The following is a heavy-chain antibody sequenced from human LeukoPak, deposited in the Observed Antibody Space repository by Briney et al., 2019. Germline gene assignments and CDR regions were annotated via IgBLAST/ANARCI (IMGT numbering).Heavy chain of an antibody. V-gene: IGHV4-34*01. Sequence: SETLSLTCAVYGGSFSGYYWSWIRQPPGKGLEWIGEINHSGSTNYNPSLKSRVTISVDTSKNQFSLKLSSVTAADTAVYYCARGLIAAAGPFDYWGQGTLVTVSS. CDR3: ARGLIAAAGPFDY. CDR2: INHSGST. D-gene: IGHD6-13*01. J-gene: IGHJ4*02. CDR1: GGSFSGYY.